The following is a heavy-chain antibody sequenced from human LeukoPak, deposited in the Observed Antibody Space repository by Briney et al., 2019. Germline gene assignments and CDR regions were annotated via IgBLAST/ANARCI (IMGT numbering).Heavy chain of an antibody. CDR3: ARKAAPTSGYDY. Sequence: PGGSLRLSCAASGFTFSSYAMDWVRQAPGRGLEWVSAASGSGGATYYADSVQGRFTVSRDNSKNTQYLQMNSLRAEDTALYYCARKAAPTSGYDYWGQGILVTVSS. D-gene: IGHD5-18*01. CDR2: ASGSGGAT. V-gene: IGHV3-23*01. CDR1: GFTFSSYA. J-gene: IGHJ4*02.